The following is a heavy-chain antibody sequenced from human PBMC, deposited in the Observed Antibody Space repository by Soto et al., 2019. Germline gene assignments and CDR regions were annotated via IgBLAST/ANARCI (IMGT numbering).Heavy chain of an antibody. D-gene: IGHD3-16*01. J-gene: IGHJ4*02. CDR1: GGSISSGGYY. CDR3: ARDPLGTPFGYFKY. V-gene: IGHV4-31*03. CDR2: IYYSGST. Sequence: SETLSLTCTVSGGSISSGGYYWSWIRQHPGKGLEWIGNIYYSGSTYYNPSLKSRVTISVDTSKNQFSLKLSSVTAADTAVYYCARDPLGTPFGYFKYWGQGTLVTVSS.